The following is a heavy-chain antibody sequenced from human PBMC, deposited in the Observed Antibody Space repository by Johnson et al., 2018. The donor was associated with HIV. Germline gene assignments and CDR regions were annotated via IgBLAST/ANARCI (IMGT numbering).Heavy chain of an antibody. CDR2: IKQDGSEK. CDR1: GFTFSSYW. CDR3: AKDVKEWSPAFDI. V-gene: IGHV3-7*01. J-gene: IGHJ3*02. Sequence: VQLVESGGGLVQPGGSLRLSCAASGFTFSSYWMSWVRQAPGKGLEWVANIKQDGSEKYYVDSVKGRFTISRDNAKNSLYLQMNSLRAEDTAVYYCAKDVKEWSPAFDIWGQGTVVTVSS. D-gene: IGHD3-3*01.